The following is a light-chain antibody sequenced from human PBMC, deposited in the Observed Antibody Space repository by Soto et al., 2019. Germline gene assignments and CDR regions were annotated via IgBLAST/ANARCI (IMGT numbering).Light chain of an antibody. V-gene: IGKV3-11*01. Sequence: EILFTQSPATLSLSPGERTTLSCRASQSVSSYLAWYQQTPGQAPRLLIYDASNRDTGIPARFSGRGSGTDFTLPISSLEPEDFAVYYCQQRSNWPFTFGQGTRLEIK. CDR1: QSVSSY. J-gene: IGKJ5*01. CDR2: DAS. CDR3: QQRSNWPFT.